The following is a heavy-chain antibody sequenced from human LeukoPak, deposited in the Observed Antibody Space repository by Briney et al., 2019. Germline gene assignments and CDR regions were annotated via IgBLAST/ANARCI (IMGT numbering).Heavy chain of an antibody. V-gene: IGHV3-66*01. D-gene: IGHD3-10*01. CDR3: ARSVAFGDGPTFVPYYFDY. CDR2: IYSGGST. J-gene: IGHJ4*02. CDR1: GFTVSSNY. Sequence: GGSLRLSCAASGFTVSSNYMSWVRQAPGKGLEWVSVIYSGGSTYYADSVKGRFTISRDNSKNTLYLQMNSLRAEDTAVYYCARSVAFGDGPTFVPYYFDYWGQGTLVTVSS.